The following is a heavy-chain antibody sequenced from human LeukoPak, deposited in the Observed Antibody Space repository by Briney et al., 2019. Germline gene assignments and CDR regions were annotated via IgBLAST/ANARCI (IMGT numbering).Heavy chain of an antibody. CDR1: GVSISSSSYY. V-gene: IGHV4-39*01. J-gene: IGHJ4*02. CDR3: ARLTITIFGVIMMAFDY. Sequence: MTSETLSLTCTVSGVSISSSSYYWAGIRQPPGKGLEGIGSIDYSGTTYHNPSLKSRVTLFVDTSKNQFSLRLSSVTAADAAVYYCARLTITIFGVIMMAFDYWGQGTQVTVSS. CDR2: IDYSGTT. D-gene: IGHD3-3*01.